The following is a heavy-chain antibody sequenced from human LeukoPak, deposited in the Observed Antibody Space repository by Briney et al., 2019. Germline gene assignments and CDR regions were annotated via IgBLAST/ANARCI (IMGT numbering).Heavy chain of an antibody. CDR2: IKQDGTDK. CDR1: GFTFSTYW. D-gene: IGHD6-19*01. J-gene: IGHJ1*01. V-gene: IGHV3-7*01. Sequence: GGSLRLSCAGSGFTFSTYWMSWVRQAPGKGLDWVANIKQDGTDKYYADSVKGRFTISRDNSKNTLYLQMNSLRPEDTAVYYCAKDQFSSGFEYFQHWGQGTLVTVSS. CDR3: AKDQFSSGFEYFQH.